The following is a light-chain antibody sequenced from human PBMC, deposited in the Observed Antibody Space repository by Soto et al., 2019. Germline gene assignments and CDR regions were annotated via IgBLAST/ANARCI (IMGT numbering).Light chain of an antibody. CDR3: ATWDDSLSGGV. J-gene: IGLJ3*02. V-gene: IGLV1-47*01. CDR2: RNN. Sequence: QLVLTQPPSASGTPGKRVTISCSGSSSNIGSNYVYWYQQLPGTAPKLLIYRNNQRPSGVPDRFSGSKSGTSASLAISGLRPEDEADYYCATWDDSLSGGVFGGGTKLTVL. CDR1: SSNIGSNY.